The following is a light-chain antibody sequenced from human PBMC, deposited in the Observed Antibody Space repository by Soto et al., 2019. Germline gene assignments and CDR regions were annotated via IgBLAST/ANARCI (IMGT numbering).Light chain of an antibody. V-gene: IGKV1D-12*01. CDR1: QGISSW. CDR3: QQSRDFPLT. Sequence: DSEITQSKYFVSSSLGDRVTITCRASQGISSWLAWSHQKPGKAPNRLIYAATILQSGVPSRFSGSESGTDFSLNFSRLQPEVFATHFCQQSRDFPLTFGGGIKLDIK. CDR2: AAT. J-gene: IGKJ4*01.